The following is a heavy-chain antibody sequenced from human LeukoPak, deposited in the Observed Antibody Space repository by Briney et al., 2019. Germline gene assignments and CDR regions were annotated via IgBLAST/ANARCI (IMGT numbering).Heavy chain of an antibody. CDR1: GFTFSNYW. D-gene: IGHD7-27*01. CDR2: ITTGDGNT. J-gene: IGHJ4*02. Sequence: GGSLRLSCAASGFTFSNYWMTWVRQAPGKGLKWVSTITTGDGNTYYADSVKGRFTVSRDDSKNTLYLQMNSLRAEDTAVYYCAKDGGLWVSAHWGDSWGRGTLVTVSS. CDR3: AKDGGLWVSAHWGDS. V-gene: IGHV3-23*01.